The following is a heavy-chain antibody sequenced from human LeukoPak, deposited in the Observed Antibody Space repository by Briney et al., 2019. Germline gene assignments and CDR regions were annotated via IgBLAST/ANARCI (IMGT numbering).Heavy chain of an antibody. CDR2: ISSSVSTI. V-gene: IGHV3-48*03. J-gene: IGHJ6*04. CDR1: VFSFSSYE. D-gene: IGHD3-10*02. Sequence: PGGPLRLTCAASVFSFSSYEMNRVRRAPGQGLEWVSYISSSVSTIYYADSVKGRFTISRDNAKNSLYLQMNSLRAEDTAVYYCAELGITMIGGVWGKGTTVTISS. CDR3: AELGITMIGGV.